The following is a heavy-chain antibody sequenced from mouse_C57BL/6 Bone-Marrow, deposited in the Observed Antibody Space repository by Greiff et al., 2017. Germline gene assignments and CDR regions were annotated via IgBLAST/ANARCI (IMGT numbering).Heavy chain of an antibody. D-gene: IGHD1-1*01. CDR1: GYTFTSYW. CDR3: ARSRYYGSSLYWYFDV. V-gene: IGHV1-64*01. CDR2: IHPNSGST. J-gene: IGHJ1*03. Sequence: QVQLKQPGAELVKPGASVKLSCKASGYTFTSYWMHWVKQRPGQGLEWIGMIHPNSGSTNYNEKFKSKATLTVDKSSSTAYMQLSSLTSEYSAVYYCARSRYYGSSLYWYFDVWGTGTTVTVSS.